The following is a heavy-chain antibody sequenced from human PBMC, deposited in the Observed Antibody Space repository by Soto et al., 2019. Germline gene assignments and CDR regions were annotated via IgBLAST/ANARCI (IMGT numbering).Heavy chain of an antibody. CDR3: ARTPPYYYDTIGYPYYFDN. CDR1: GGSISSGSFY. V-gene: IGHV4-39*01. CDR2: IYYSGST. Sequence: PSETLSLTCTVSGGSISSGSFYWGWIRQPPGKGLEYIGSIYYSGSTYYNPSLKSRVTMSVDTSKNQFSLKLSSVTAADTAVYYCARTPPYYYDTIGYPYYFDNWGQGTLVTVSS. D-gene: IGHD3-22*01. J-gene: IGHJ4*02.